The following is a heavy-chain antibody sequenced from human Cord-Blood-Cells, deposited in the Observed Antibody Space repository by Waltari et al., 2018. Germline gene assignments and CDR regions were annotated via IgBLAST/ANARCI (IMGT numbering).Heavy chain of an antibody. J-gene: IGHJ3*02. CDR2: IYYSGST. CDR3: ARRQLTGTTPGGAFDI. Sequence: QLQLQESGPGLVKPSETLSLTCTVSGGSISSSSYYWGWIRQPPGKGLEWIGSIYYSGSTYYNPALKSRDTISVDTSKNQSSLKLSSMTAADTAVYYCARRQLTGTTPGGAFDIWGQGTMVTVSS. CDR1: GGSISSSSYY. D-gene: IGHD1-20*01. V-gene: IGHV4-39*07.